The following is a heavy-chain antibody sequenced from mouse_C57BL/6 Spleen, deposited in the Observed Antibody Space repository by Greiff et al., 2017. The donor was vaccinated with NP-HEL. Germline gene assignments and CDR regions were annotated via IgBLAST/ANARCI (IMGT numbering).Heavy chain of an antibody. D-gene: IGHD2-3*01. CDR1: GFNIKDYY. V-gene: IGHV14-2*01. Sequence: EVQLQQSGAELVKPGASVKLSCTASGFNIKDYYMHWVKQRTEQGLEWIGRIDPEDGETKYAPKFQGKATISADTSSNTAFLQLSSLTSDYTAVYYCARWLLTFYYFDYWGQGTTLTVSS. CDR2: IDPEDGET. CDR3: ARWLLTFYYFDY. J-gene: IGHJ2*01.